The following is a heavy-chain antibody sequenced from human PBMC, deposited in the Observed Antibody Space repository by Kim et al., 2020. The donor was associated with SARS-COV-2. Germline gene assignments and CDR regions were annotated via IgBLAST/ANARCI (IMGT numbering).Heavy chain of an antibody. V-gene: IGHV1-46*01. J-gene: IGHJ3*02. Sequence: ASVKVSCKASGYTFTSYYMHWVRQAPGQGLEWMGIINPSGGSTSYAQKFQGRVTMTRDTSTSTVYMELSSLRSEDTAVYYCARVSSPIGAYCSGGSCYSPLSFDAFDIWGQGTMVTVSS. CDR1: GYTFTSYY. CDR2: INPSGGST. CDR3: ARVSSPIGAYCSGGSCYSPLSFDAFDI. D-gene: IGHD2-15*01.